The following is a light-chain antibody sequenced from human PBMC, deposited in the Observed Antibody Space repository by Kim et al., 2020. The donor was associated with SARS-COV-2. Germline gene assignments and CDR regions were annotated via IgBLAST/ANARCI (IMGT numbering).Light chain of an antibody. Sequence: PWQSVTHSCSGSSSNIGSNYVYWYRQLPGTAPKLLIYRNTQRPSGVPDRFSGSKSGTSASLAISGLRSEDEADYYCAAWDDRLSGVFGGGTQLTVL. V-gene: IGLV1-47*01. CDR3: AAWDDRLSGV. CDR1: SSNIGSNY. J-gene: IGLJ2*01. CDR2: RNT.